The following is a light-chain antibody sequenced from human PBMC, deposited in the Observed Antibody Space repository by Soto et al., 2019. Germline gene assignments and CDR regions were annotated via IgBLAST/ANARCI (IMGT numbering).Light chain of an antibody. CDR2: GAS. V-gene: IGKV3-15*01. J-gene: IGKJ5*01. Sequence: EIVMTQSPATLSVSPGERATLSCRASQSVSSNLAWYQQKPGQAPRRLIYGASTRATGIPARFSGSRSGTEFTLTISSLQSEDFAFYYCQQYNNWPPTFGQGTRLEIK. CDR3: QQYNNWPPT. CDR1: QSVSSN.